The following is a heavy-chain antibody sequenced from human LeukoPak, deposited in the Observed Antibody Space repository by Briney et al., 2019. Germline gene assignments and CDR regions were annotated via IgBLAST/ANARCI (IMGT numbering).Heavy chain of an antibody. J-gene: IGHJ6*02. Sequence: SETLSLTCTVSGGSISSYYWTWIRQPAGKGLEWIGRIYISGTTNYNPSLKSRVTMSVDTSKNQFSLNLSSVTAADTAVYYCARVGGTGDYYYYGMDVWGQGTTVTVSS. V-gene: IGHV4-4*07. CDR2: IYISGTT. D-gene: IGHD3/OR15-3a*01. CDR3: ARVGGTGDYYYYGMDV. CDR1: GGSISSYY.